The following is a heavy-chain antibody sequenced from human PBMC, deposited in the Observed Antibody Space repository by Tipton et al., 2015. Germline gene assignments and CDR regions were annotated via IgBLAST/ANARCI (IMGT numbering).Heavy chain of an antibody. D-gene: IGHD1-1*01. CDR3: VRDQDRHYNHEHGDC. Sequence: SLRLSCAASEFTPNIYSFNWMRQAPGRGLEWLAYIGSYIDYADSVKGRFTISRDEAKKSVYLQMSSLRVEDTAIYYCVRDQDRHYNHEHGDCWGQGTPVTVSS. V-gene: IGHV3-21*05. CDR2: IGSYI. CDR1: EFTPNIYS. J-gene: IGHJ4*02.